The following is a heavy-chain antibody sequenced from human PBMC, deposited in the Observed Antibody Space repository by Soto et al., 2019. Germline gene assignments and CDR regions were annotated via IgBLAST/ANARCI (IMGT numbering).Heavy chain of an antibody. J-gene: IGHJ4*02. CDR3: ARRLTKTVSALGY. D-gene: IGHD2-8*01. CDR2: ISENGVNK. CDR1: GFTFTSFA. Sequence: GGSLRLSCSASGFTFTSFAIHWVRQAPGKGLEWVAVISENGVNKYSAESVRGRFVISRDNSKNTVELEMNSLRPEDTAIYFCARRLTKTVSALGYWGQGTLVTVSS. V-gene: IGHV3-30*09.